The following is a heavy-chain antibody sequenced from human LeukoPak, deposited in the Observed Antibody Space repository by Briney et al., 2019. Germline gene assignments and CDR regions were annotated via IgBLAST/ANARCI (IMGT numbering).Heavy chain of an antibody. V-gene: IGHV3-33*01. CDR1: GFTFSSYG. CDR3: AREGQWLVRRHSDAFDI. J-gene: IGHJ3*02. CDR2: IWYDGSNK. D-gene: IGHD6-19*01. Sequence: GGSLRLSCAASGFTFSSYGMHWVRQAPGKGLEWVAVIWYDGSNKYYADSVKGRFTISRDNSKNTLYLQMNSLRAEDTAVYYCAREGQWLVRRHSDAFDIWGQGTMVTVSS.